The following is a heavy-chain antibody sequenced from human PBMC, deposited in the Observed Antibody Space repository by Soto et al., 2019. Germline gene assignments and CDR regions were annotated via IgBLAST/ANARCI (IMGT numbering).Heavy chain of an antibody. V-gene: IGHV3-23*01. CDR2: ISGSGGST. D-gene: IGHD3-10*01. CDR1: GFTFSSYA. J-gene: IGHJ4*02. Sequence: PGGSLRLSCAASGFTFSSYAMSWVRQAPGKGLEWVSAISGSGGSTYYADSVKGRFTISRDNSKNTLYLKMNSLRAEDTAVYYCAKDQAPYGSGSSPDYWGQGTLVTVSS. CDR3: AKDQAPYGSGSSPDY.